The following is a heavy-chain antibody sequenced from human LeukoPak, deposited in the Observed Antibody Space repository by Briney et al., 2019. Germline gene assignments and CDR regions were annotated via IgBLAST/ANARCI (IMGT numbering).Heavy chain of an antibody. CDR1: EFTFSSYW. CDR2: IKQDGGEK. J-gene: IGHJ4*02. V-gene: IGHV3-7*01. Sequence: GGSLSLSWGASEFTFSSYWLSWFRQPPGKGLRWVANIKQDGGEKYYAASVKGRFTISRDNAKNALYLKKTSLRAEDTAVYYCVRVSGSYYEPLGYWGQGTLVTVSS. D-gene: IGHD1-26*01. CDR3: VRVSGSYYEPLGY.